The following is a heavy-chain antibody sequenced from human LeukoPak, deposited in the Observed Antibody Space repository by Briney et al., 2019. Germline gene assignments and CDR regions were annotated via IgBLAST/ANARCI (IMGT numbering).Heavy chain of an antibody. CDR3: ARHSGSSFRQAFDI. Sequence: SETLSLTCTVSGGSISSYYWSWIRQPPGKGLEWFGYIYYSGSTNYNPSLKSRVTISVDTSKNQFSLKLSSVTAADTAVYYCARHSGSSFRQAFDIWGQGTMVTVSS. J-gene: IGHJ3*02. V-gene: IGHV4-59*08. D-gene: IGHD1-26*01. CDR1: GGSISSYY. CDR2: IYYSGST.